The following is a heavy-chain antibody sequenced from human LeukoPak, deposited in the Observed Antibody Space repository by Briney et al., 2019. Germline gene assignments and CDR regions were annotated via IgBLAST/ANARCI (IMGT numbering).Heavy chain of an antibody. CDR1: GGSISSGGYS. CDR2: IYHSGST. Sequence: NPSETLSLTCAVSGGSISSGGYSWSWIRQPPGKGLEWIGYIYHSGSTYYNPSPKSRVTISVDRSKNQFSLKLSSVTAADTAVYYCARVRCSGGSCYYFDYWGQGTLVTVSS. V-gene: IGHV4-30-2*01. D-gene: IGHD2-15*01. CDR3: ARVRCSGGSCYYFDY. J-gene: IGHJ4*02.